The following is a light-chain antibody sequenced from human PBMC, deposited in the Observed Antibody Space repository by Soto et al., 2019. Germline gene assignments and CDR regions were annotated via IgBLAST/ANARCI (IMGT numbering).Light chain of an antibody. J-gene: IGKJ1*01. V-gene: IGKV3-15*01. CDR3: QQYNNWPRT. CDR1: QSVSSN. Sequence: EIVMTQSPATLSLSPGERATLSCRASQSVSSNLACYQQKPGQAPRLLIYGASTRATGIPARFSGSGSGTEFTLTISSLQSEDFAVYYCQQYNNWPRTFGQGTKVEIK. CDR2: GAS.